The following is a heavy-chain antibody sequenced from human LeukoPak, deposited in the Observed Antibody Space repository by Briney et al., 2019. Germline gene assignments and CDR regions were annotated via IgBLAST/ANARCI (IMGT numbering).Heavy chain of an antibody. Sequence: GSSVKVSCKASGGTFSSQTINWVRQAPGGGLEWMGRIIPVFGVADYARKFQGRVTITTDEPTSTGYMELSSLTFDDTAVYYCARGHYGSGFWGQGTLVIVSS. J-gene: IGHJ4*02. CDR1: GGTFSSQT. CDR2: IIPVFGVA. CDR3: ARGHYGSGF. V-gene: IGHV1-69*05. D-gene: IGHD3-10*01.